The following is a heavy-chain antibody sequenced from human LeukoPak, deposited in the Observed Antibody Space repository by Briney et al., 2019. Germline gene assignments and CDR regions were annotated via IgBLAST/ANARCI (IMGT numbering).Heavy chain of an antibody. CDR1: GGTFSSYA. CDR2: IIPIFGTA. V-gene: IGHV1-69*05. Sequence: GASVKVSCKASGGTFSSYAISWVRQAPGQGLEWMGGIIPIFGTANYAQKFQGRVTITTDESTSTAYMELSSLRSEDTAVYYFARGRIAAAGDNWFDPLGQGNLVTVSS. J-gene: IGHJ5*02. CDR3: ARGRIAAAGDNWFDP. D-gene: IGHD6-13*01.